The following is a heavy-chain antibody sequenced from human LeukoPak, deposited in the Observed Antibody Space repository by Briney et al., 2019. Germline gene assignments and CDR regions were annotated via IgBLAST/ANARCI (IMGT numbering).Heavy chain of an antibody. CDR3: AELGITMIGGV. D-gene: IGHD3-10*02. CDR1: GFTVSTNS. J-gene: IGHJ6*04. V-gene: IGHV3-66*01. CDR2: IYSGGNT. Sequence: GGSLRLSCTVSGFTVSTNSMSWVRQAPGKGLEWVSFIYSGGNTYYADSVKGRFTISRDNAKNSLYLQMNSLRAEDTAVYYCAELGITMIGGVWGKGTTVTISS.